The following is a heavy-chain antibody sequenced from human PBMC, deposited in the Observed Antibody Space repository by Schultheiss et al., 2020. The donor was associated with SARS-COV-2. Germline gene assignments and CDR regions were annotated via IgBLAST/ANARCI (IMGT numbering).Heavy chain of an antibody. Sequence: SETLSLTCTVSGGSISSGDYYWSWIRQPAGKGLEWIGRIYTSGSTNYNPSLKSRVTMSVDTSKNQFSLKLSSVTAADTAVYYCARDPWMVRGGGYYYYYMDVWGKGTTVTVSS. CDR2: IYTSGST. D-gene: IGHD3-10*01. CDR1: GGSISSGDYY. CDR3: ARDPWMVRGGGYYYYYMDV. V-gene: IGHV4-61*02. J-gene: IGHJ6*03.